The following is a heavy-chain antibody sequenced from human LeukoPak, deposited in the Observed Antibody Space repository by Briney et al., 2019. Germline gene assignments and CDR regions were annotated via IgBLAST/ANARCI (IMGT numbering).Heavy chain of an antibody. CDR2: ISYDGSNK. J-gene: IGHJ4*02. D-gene: IGHD6-13*01. CDR3: AKALTSYSSSPPDY. CDR1: GFTFSSYG. Sequence: GGSLRLSCAASGFTFSSYGMHWVRQAPGKGLEWVAVISYDGSNKYYADSVKGRFTISRDNSKNTLYLQMNSLRAEDTAVYYCAKALTSYSSSPPDYWGQGTLVTVSS. V-gene: IGHV3-30*18.